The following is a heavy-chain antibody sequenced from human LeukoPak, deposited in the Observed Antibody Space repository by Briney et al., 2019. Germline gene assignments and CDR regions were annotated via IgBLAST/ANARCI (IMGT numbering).Heavy chain of an antibody. CDR3: ARGSSWYYAFDI. CDR1: GYTFTSYG. D-gene: IGHD6-13*01. J-gene: IGHJ3*02. CDR2: MNPNSGNT. V-gene: IGHV1-8*02. Sequence: GASVKVSCKASGYTFTSYGISWVRQAPGQGLEWMGWMNPNSGNTGYAQKFQGRVTMTRNTSISTAYMELSSLRSEDTAVYYCARGSSWYYAFDIWGQGTMVTVSS.